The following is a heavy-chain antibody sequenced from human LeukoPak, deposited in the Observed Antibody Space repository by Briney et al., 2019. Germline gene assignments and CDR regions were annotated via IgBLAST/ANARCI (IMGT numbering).Heavy chain of an antibody. J-gene: IGHJ6*03. CDR2: IYYSGYT. Sequence: TSETLSLTCTVSGGSISSYYWSWIRQPPGKGLEWIGCIYYSGYTNYKSSLKSRVTISVDTSKNQFSLKLSSVTAADTAVYYCARTTEGGYTYGYFYYYYMDVWGKGTTVTIS. V-gene: IGHV4-59*01. D-gene: IGHD5-18*01. CDR1: GGSISSYY. CDR3: ARTTEGGYTYGYFYYYYMDV.